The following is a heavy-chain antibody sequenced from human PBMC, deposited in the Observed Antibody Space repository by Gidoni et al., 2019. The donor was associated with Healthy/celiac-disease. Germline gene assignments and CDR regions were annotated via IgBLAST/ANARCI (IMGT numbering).Heavy chain of an antibody. CDR1: GFTVSRYA. J-gene: IGHJ5*02. Sequence: QVPLVESGGGVVQPGRSLRLSCAASGFTVSRYAMHWVRQAPGKGLAWVAFIWYDGSNKYYADSVKGRFTISRDNSKNTLYLQMNSLRAEDTAVYYCAREVGPYYDFWSGYGGPYNWFDPWGQGTLVTVSS. D-gene: IGHD3-3*01. CDR2: IWYDGSNK. V-gene: IGHV3-33*01. CDR3: AREVGPYYDFWSGYGGPYNWFDP.